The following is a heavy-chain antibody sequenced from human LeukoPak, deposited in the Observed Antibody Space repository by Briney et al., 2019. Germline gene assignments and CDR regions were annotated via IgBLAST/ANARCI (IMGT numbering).Heavy chain of an antibody. J-gene: IGHJ4*02. CDR2: IYYSGST. CDR3: ARTMTTFFGGSPDYFDC. CDR1: GGSISSYY. Sequence: SETLSLTCTVSGGSISSYYWSWIRQPPGKGLEWIGYIYYSGSTNYNPSLKSRVTISVDTSKNQFSLKLSSVTAADTAVYYCARTMTTFFGGSPDYFDCWGQGTLVTVSS. D-gene: IGHD4-11*01. V-gene: IGHV4-59*08.